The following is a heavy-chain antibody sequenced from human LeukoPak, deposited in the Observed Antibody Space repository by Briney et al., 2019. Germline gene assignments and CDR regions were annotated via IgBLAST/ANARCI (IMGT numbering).Heavy chain of an antibody. CDR1: GFTFDDYA. Sequence: GRPLRLSCAASGFTFDDYAMHWVRHAPGKGLEWVSSISWNSDSIGYADSVKGRFTISRDNGKNSLYLQMNSLRAEDTALYYCAKDLSEWGSRGLDYWGQGILVTVSS. D-gene: IGHD3-10*01. V-gene: IGHV3-9*01. CDR3: AKDLSEWGSRGLDY. CDR2: ISWNSDSI. J-gene: IGHJ4*02.